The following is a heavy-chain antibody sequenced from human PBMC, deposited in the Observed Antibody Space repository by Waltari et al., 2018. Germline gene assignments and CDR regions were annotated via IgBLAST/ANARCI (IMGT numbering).Heavy chain of an antibody. J-gene: IGHJ6*02. CDR1: GFTFSSYA. CDR3: AKGRGTFWSGYPIDYYYGMDV. V-gene: IGHV3-23*01. CDR2: ISGSGGST. D-gene: IGHD3-3*01. Sequence: EVQLLESGGGLVQPGGSLRLSCAASGFTFSSYAMSWVRQAPGKGLGWVSAISGSGGSTYYADAVKGRFTISRDNSKNTLYLQMNSLRAEDTAVYYCAKGRGTFWSGYPIDYYYGMDVWGQGTTVTVSS.